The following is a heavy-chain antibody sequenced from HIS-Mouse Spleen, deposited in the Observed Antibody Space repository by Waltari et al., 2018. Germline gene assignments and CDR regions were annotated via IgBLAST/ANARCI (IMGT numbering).Heavy chain of an antibody. J-gene: IGHJ4*02. V-gene: IGHV3-33*01. Sequence: QVQLVESGGGVVQPGRSLRLSCAASGFTFSSYGMHWVRQAPGKGLEWVAVIWYDGSNKYYADSVKGRFTISRDNSKNTLYLQMNSLRAEDTAVYYCARDPSLAVAGTFDYWGQGTLVTVSS. D-gene: IGHD6-19*01. CDR3: ARDPSLAVAGTFDY. CDR1: GFTFSSYG. CDR2: IWYDGSNK.